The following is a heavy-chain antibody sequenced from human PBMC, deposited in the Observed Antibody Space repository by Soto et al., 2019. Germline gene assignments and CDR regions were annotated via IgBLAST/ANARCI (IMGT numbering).Heavy chain of an antibody. Sequence: QVQLQQWGAGLLKPSETLSLTCAVYGGSFSGYYWSWIRQPPGKGLEWIGEINHSGSTNYNPSLKSRVTISVDTSKNQFSLKLSSVTAADTAVYYCARGPEGLLRYCSSTSCYRPRRDKNWFDPWGQGTLVTVSS. J-gene: IGHJ5*02. D-gene: IGHD2-2*01. V-gene: IGHV4-34*01. CDR2: INHSGST. CDR3: ARGPEGLLRYCSSTSCYRPRRDKNWFDP. CDR1: GGSFSGYY.